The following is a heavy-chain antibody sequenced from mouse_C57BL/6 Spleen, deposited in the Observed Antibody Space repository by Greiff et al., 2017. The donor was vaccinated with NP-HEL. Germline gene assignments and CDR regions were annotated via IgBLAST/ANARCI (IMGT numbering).Heavy chain of an antibody. CDR2: IDPSDSET. V-gene: IGHV1-52*01. D-gene: IGHD2-5*01. CDR3: ARAYYSNFDWYFDV. CDR1: GYTFTSYW. Sequence: QVHVKQSGAELVRPGSSVKLSCKASGYTFTSYWMHWVKQRPIQGLEWIGNIDPSDSETHYNQKFKDKATLTVDKSSSTAYMQLSSLTSEDSAVYYCARAYYSNFDWYFDVWGTGTTVTVSS. J-gene: IGHJ1*03.